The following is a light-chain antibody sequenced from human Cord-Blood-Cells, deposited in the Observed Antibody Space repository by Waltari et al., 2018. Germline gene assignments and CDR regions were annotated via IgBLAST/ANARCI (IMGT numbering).Light chain of an antibody. Sequence: QSALTQPASVSGSPGQSITISCTGTSSDVGGYNYVSWYQQHPGKAPQLMIYAVSNRPSGVSKRFSGSRSGNTASLTISGLQAEDEADYYCSSYTSSSTVVFGGGTKLTVL. V-gene: IGLV2-14*01. CDR1: SSDVGGYNY. J-gene: IGLJ2*01. CDR3: SSYTSSSTVV. CDR2: AVS.